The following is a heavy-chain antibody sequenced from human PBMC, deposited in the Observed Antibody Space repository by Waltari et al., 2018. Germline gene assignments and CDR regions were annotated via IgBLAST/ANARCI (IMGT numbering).Heavy chain of an antibody. J-gene: IGHJ3*02. CDR2: IYSGGST. Sequence: EVQLVESGGGLIQPGGSLRLSCAASGFTVSSNYMSWVRQAPGKGLEWVSVIYSGGSTYSADSVKGRFTISRDNSKNTLYLQMNSLRAEDTAVYYCARARGYSSLRGAFDIWGQGTMVTVSS. CDR3: ARARGYSSLRGAFDI. V-gene: IGHV3-53*01. D-gene: IGHD6-19*01. CDR1: GFTVSSNY.